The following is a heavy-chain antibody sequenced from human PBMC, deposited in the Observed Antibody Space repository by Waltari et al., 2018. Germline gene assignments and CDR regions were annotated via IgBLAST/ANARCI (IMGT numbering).Heavy chain of an antibody. CDR2: VSGSGGST. J-gene: IGHJ4*02. CDR1: GFAFSSYA. D-gene: IGHD5-18*01. V-gene: IGHV3-23*01. CDR3: AKEGSGYSYADY. Sequence: EVQLLESGGGLVQPGGSLRLYCAASGFAFSSYAMSWVRQAPGKGLEWVSAVSGSGGSTYYADSVKGRFTISRDNSKNTLYLQMNSLRAEDTAVYYCAKEGSGYSYADYWGQGTLVTVSS.